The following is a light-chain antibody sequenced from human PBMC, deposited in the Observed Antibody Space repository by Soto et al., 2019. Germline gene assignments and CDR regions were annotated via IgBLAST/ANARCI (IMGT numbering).Light chain of an antibody. J-gene: IGKJ5*01. Sequence: EIVLTQSPATLSLSPGERATLSCRASQSVSSYLAWYQQKPGQAPRLLIYDATNRATGIPARFSGSGSGTGFTLTISGLEPEDFAVYYCQQRSNWPVTFGQGTRLEI. CDR1: QSVSSY. CDR3: QQRSNWPVT. V-gene: IGKV3-11*01. CDR2: DAT.